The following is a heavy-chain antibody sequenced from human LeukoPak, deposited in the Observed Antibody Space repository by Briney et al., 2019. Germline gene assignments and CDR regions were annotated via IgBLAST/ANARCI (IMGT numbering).Heavy chain of an antibody. Sequence: GGSLRLSCAASGFTVSSNYMSWVRQAPGKGLEWVSAISGSGGSTYYADSVKGRFTISRDNSKNTLYLQMNSLRAEDTAVYYCAKDGPTVTTVYFDYWGQGTLVTVSS. CDR3: AKDGPTVTTVYFDY. J-gene: IGHJ4*02. D-gene: IGHD4-17*01. V-gene: IGHV3-23*01. CDR2: ISGSGGST. CDR1: GFTVSSNY.